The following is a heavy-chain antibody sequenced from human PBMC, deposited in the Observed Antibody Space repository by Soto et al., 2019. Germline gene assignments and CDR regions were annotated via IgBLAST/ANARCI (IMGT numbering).Heavy chain of an antibody. D-gene: IGHD3-3*01. Sequence: PSETLYLTYAFYGWSFSCYYWSWIRQTPGKGLEWIGEINHSGSTNYNPSLKSRVTISVDTSKNQFSLKLSSVTAADTAVYYCARSRRITIFGVVNSYYYYGMDVWGQGTTVNVA. V-gene: IGHV4-34*01. CDR1: GWSFSCYY. CDR3: ARSRRITIFGVVNSYYYYGMDV. J-gene: IGHJ6*02. CDR2: INHSGST.